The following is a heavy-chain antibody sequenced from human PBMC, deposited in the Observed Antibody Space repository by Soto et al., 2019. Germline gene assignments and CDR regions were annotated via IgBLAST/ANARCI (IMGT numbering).Heavy chain of an antibody. D-gene: IGHD3-10*01. CDR3: AKDYKFRGAQYYYYYMDV. CDR2: ISYDGSNK. J-gene: IGHJ6*03. CDR1: GFTFSSYG. Sequence: GSLRLSCAASGFTFSSYGMHWVRQAPGKGLEWVAVISYDGSNKYYADSVKGRFTISRDNSKNTLYLQMNSLRAEDTAVYYCAKDYKFRGAQYYYYYMDVWGKGTTVTVSS. V-gene: IGHV3-30*18.